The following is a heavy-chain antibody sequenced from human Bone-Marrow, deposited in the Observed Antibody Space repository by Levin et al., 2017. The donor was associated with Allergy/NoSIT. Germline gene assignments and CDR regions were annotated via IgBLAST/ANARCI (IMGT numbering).Heavy chain of an antibody. CDR2: ISSGSSTI. J-gene: IGHJ6*03. V-gene: IGHV3-48*03. CDR3: ARVRDTIFGVSHYYYMDV. CDR1: GFTFSNYE. Sequence: GGSLRLSCAASGFTFSNYEMNWVRQAPGKGLEWVAYISSGSSTIYHADSVKGRFTISRDNAKNSLYLQMNSLRAEDTAVYYCARVRDTIFGVSHYYYMDVWGKGTTVTVS. D-gene: IGHD3-3*01.